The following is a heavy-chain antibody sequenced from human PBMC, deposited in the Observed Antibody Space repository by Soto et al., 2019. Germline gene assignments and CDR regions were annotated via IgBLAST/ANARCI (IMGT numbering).Heavy chain of an antibody. Sequence: PGGSLRLSCAASGFTFSSYGMHWVRKAPGKGLEWVAVISYDGSNKYYADSVKGRFTISRDNSKNTLYLHMNSLRAEDTAVYYCAKGGGVGGYYYYYCGMDVWGQGTTVTVSS. CDR2: ISYDGSNK. CDR3: AKGGGVGGYYYYYCGMDV. D-gene: IGHD5-12*01. V-gene: IGHV3-30*18. J-gene: IGHJ6*02. CDR1: GFTFSSYG.